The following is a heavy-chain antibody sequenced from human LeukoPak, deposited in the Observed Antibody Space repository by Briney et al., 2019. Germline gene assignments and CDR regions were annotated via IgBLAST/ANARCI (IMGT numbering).Heavy chain of an antibody. CDR1: GGSISSYY. V-gene: IGHV4-59*01. CDR3: ARSRSSWYFDY. Sequence: SETLSLTCTVSGGSISSYYWSWIRQPPGKGLEWIGYIYYSGSTNYNPSLKSRVTISVDTSKNQFSLMLSSVTAADTAVYYCARSRSSWYFDYWGQGTLVTVSS. CDR2: IYYSGST. D-gene: IGHD6-13*01. J-gene: IGHJ4*02.